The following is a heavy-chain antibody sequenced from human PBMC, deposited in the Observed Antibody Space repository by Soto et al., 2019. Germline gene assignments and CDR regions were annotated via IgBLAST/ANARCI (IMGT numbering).Heavy chain of an antibody. Sequence: EVQLVESGGGLVKPGGSLRLSCVVCGFTFSSYSMNWVRQAPGKGLEWVSSISSSSIYTYYADSVKGRFTISRDNAKNSVYLQMNSLRAEDTAVYYCARDFKESQYYYYCMDVWGKGTTVTVS. CDR2: ISSSSIYT. J-gene: IGHJ6*03. D-gene: IGHD3-10*01. CDR3: ARDFKESQYYYYCMDV. V-gene: IGHV3-21*06. CDR1: GFTFSSYS.